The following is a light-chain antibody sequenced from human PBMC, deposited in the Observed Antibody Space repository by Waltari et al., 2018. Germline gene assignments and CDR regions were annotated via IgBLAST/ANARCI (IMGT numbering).Light chain of an antibody. CDR1: RAITNY. Sequence: DIQMTQSPSSLSASLCDRVTITCRASRAITNYVNWYQQRPGLAPKLLIYAASTLQGGVPTRFSGSGSGTDFTLTISSLQIEDFATYYCQQSHSAPLAFGGGTRLEI. CDR2: AAS. J-gene: IGKJ4*01. CDR3: QQSHSAPLA. V-gene: IGKV1-39*01.